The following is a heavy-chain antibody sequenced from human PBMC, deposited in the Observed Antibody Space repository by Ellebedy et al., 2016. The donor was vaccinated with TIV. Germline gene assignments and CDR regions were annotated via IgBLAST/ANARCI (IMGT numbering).Heavy chain of an antibody. D-gene: IGHD6-19*01. CDR2: ISSRPSTI. V-gene: IGHV3-48*01. Sequence: PGRSLRLSCAASGFTFSNYSMNWVRQAPGKGLEWVSYISSRPSTIYYADSVKGRFTISRDNAKNSLYLHMNSLRAEDTAVYYCARLSSGWENPDFDYWGQGTLVTVSS. J-gene: IGHJ4*02. CDR1: GFTFSNYS. CDR3: ARLSSGWENPDFDY.